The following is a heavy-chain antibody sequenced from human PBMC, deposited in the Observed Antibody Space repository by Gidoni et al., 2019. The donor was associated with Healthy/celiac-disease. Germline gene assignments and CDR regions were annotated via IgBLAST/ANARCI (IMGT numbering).Heavy chain of an antibody. CDR1: VFPFSSYS. V-gene: IGHV3-23*01. J-gene: IGHJ4*02. CDR3: AKGLGLKLTYYFDY. CDR2: ISGSGGST. D-gene: IGHD7-27*01. Sequence: EVQLLESGGGLVQPARSRSLPCAASVFPFSSYSMSWVRQAPGKGLEWVSAISGSGGSTYYADSVKGRFTISRDNSKNTLYLQMNSLRAEDTAVYYCAKGLGLKLTYYFDYWGQGTLVTVSS.